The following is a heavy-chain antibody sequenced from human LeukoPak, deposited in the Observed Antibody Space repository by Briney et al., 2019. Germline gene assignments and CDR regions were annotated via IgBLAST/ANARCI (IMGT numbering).Heavy chain of an antibody. J-gene: IGHJ2*01. CDR3: ARAFKVPSWYFDL. Sequence: GSLRLSCAASGFTFRSLSMNWVRQAPGKGAEWVSSISGSSSYIYYADSVKGRFTISRDNAKNSLYLQMNSLRAEDTAVYYCARAFKVPSWYFDLWGRGTLVTVSS. CDR1: GFTFRSLS. V-gene: IGHV3-21*04. CDR2: ISGSSSYI.